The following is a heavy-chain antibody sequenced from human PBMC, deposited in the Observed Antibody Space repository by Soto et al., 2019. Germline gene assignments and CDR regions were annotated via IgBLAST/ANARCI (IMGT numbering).Heavy chain of an antibody. J-gene: IGHJ4*01. CDR1: GFTFSNAW. CDR2: VKSKNDGGTT. CDR3: TTDSYITSIIVRFDY. V-gene: IGHV3-15*07. Sequence: EVHLVESGGGLVKPGGSLRLSCAASGFTFSNAWINWVRQAPGKGLEWVGRVKSKNDGGTTDFAAPVKGRFAISRDDSKNMVYLEKNSLQNEDTAIYYCTTDSYITSIIVRFDYWGHGTLVTVSS. D-gene: IGHD3-22*01.